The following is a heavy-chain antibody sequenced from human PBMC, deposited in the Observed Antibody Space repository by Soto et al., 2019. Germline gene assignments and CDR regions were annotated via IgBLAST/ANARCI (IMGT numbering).Heavy chain of an antibody. CDR2: INTDGSTR. V-gene: IGHV3-74*01. CDR3: ARVAYGAYHFDY. Sequence: EVQLVESRGGLVQPGGSLRLSCAASGFTFSSYWMHWVRQAPGEGLVWVSRINTDGSTRSYADSVKGRFTISRDNAKNTLFLQMNSLRAEDTAVYYCARVAYGAYHFDYWGQGTLVT. CDR1: GFTFSSYW. D-gene: IGHD2-21*01. J-gene: IGHJ4*02.